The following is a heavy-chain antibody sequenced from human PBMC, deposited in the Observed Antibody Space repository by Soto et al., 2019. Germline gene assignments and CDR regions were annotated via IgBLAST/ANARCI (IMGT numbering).Heavy chain of an antibody. CDR1: GFTFSSYS. D-gene: IGHD4-17*01. CDR2: ISSSSSTI. J-gene: IGHJ4*02. CDR3: ARDSTLDYGEPIFDY. Sequence: EVQLVESGGGLVQPGGSLRLSCAASGFTFSSYSMNWVRQAPGKGLEWVSYISSSSSTIYYADSVKGRFTISRDNAKNSLYLQMNSRRAEDTAVYYCARDSTLDYGEPIFDYWGQGTLVTVSS. V-gene: IGHV3-48*01.